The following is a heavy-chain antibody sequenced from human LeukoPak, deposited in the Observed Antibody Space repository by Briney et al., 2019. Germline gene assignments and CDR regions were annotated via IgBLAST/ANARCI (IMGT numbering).Heavy chain of an antibody. CDR3: ARDRHYSTSSLGSYWMDP. V-gene: IGHV4-39*07. D-gene: IGHD6-6*01. CDR1: GGSTSSSTYH. Sequence: SETLSLTCSVSGGSTSSSTYHWGWIRQPPGKGLEWIGSIYYSGSTYYNPSLKSPVIISIDTSRNQFSLKLSSVTAADTAVYYCARDRHYSTSSLGSYWMDPWGQGTLVTVSS. CDR2: IYYSGST. J-gene: IGHJ5*02.